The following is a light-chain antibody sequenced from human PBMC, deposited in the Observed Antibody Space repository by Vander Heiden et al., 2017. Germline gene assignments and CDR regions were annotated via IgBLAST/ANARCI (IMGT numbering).Light chain of an antibody. Sequence: IELMHTPGTLSLSPGERATLPCRASQSVSSSYLAWYQQKPGQAPRLLIYGASSRATGIPDRFSGSGSGTDFTLTISRLEPEDFAVYYCQQYGSSPPFTFGPGTKVDIK. V-gene: IGKV3-20*01. CDR1: QSVSSSY. CDR2: GAS. J-gene: IGKJ3*01. CDR3: QQYGSSPPFT.